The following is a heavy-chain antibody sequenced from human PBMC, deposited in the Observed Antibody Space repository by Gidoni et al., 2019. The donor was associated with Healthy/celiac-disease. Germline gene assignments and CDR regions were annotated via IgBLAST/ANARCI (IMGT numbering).Heavy chain of an antibody. D-gene: IGHD2-2*01. CDR2: IWYDGSNK. J-gene: IGHJ4*02. Sequence: QVQLVESGGGVVQPGRSLRLYCAASGFTFSSYGMHWVRQAPGKGMEWVAVIWYDGSNKYYADSVKGRFTISRDNSKNTLYLQMNSLRAEDTAVYYCARAEFIVVVPAALDYWGQGTLVTVSS. CDR3: ARAEFIVVVPAALDY. CDR1: GFTFSSYG. V-gene: IGHV3-33*01.